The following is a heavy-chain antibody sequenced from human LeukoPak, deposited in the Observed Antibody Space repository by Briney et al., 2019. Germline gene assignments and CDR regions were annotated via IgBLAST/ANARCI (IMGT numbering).Heavy chain of an antibody. Sequence: SETLSLTCTVSGYSISSGYYWGWIRQPPGKGLDWIGSIYHSGSTYYNPSLKSRVTISVDTSKNQFSLKLSSVTAADTAVYYCARDSASAFYYDSSGYRGGDFDYWGQGTLVTVSS. CDR3: ARDSASAFYYDSSGYRGGDFDY. CDR1: GYSISSGYY. CDR2: IYHSGST. D-gene: IGHD3-22*01. V-gene: IGHV4-38-2*02. J-gene: IGHJ4*02.